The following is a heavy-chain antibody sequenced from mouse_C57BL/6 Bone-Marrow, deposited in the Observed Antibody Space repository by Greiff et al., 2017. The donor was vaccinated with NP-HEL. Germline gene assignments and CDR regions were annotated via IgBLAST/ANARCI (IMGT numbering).Heavy chain of an antibody. CDR1: GYTFTSYT. CDR3: ARRRYFGV. Sequence: VQLQQSGAELARPGASVKMSCKASGYTFTSYTMHWVKQRPGQGLEWIGYINPSSGYTKYNQKFKDKATLTADKSTDTAYMQLSSLTSEDSAVYYCARRRYFGVWGTGTTVTVSA. J-gene: IGHJ1*03. CDR2: INPSSGYT. V-gene: IGHV1-4*01.